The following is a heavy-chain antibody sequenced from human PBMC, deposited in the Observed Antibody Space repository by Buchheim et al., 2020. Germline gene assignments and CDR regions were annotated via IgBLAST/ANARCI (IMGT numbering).Heavy chain of an antibody. Sequence: QVQLQQWGAGLLKPSETLSLTCAVYGGSFSGYYWSWIRQPPGKGLEWIGEINHSGSTNHNPSLKSRVTISVDTSKNQFSLKLSSVTAADTAVYYCARGGYDFWSGYYNHYYYYMDVWGKGTT. CDR2: INHSGST. J-gene: IGHJ6*03. CDR3: ARGGYDFWSGYYNHYYYYMDV. D-gene: IGHD3-3*01. V-gene: IGHV4-34*01. CDR1: GGSFSGYY.